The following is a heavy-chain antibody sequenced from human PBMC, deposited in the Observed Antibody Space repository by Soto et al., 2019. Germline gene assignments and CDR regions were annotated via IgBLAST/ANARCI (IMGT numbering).Heavy chain of an antibody. CDR3: AKAMTGGPPYYSYGMDV. V-gene: IGHV3-23*01. D-gene: IGHD3-9*01. Sequence: PGGSLRLSCAASGFTFSSYAMSWVVQAPGKGLEWVSAISGSGGSTYYADSVKGRFTISRDNSKNTLYLQMNSLRAEDTAVYYCAKAMTGGPPYYSYGMDVWGQGTTVTVSS. CDR2: ISGSGGST. J-gene: IGHJ6*02. CDR1: GFTFSSYA.